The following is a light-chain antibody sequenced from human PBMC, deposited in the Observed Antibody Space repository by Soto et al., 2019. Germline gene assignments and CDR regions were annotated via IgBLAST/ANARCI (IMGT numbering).Light chain of an antibody. CDR3: QHYGSSPPDT. V-gene: IGKV3-20*01. CDR2: GTS. Sequence: ELVLTQSPGALSLSLGERATLSCRANQSVSTKDVAWYQQKPGQAPSLLIYGTSNRGADVPDRFSATGSGTDFSLTISRVQPEDFAVYYCQHYGSSPPDTFGQGTKLEIK. CDR1: QSVSTKD. J-gene: IGKJ2*01.